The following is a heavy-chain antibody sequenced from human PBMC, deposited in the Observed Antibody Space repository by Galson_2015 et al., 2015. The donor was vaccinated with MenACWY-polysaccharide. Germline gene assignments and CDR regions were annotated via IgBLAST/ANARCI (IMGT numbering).Heavy chain of an antibody. CDR2: IFHKGST. J-gene: IGHJ4*02. CDR1: GGSISSYY. V-gene: IGHV4-59*01. CDR3: ARHHNGDYDRQFDY. D-gene: IGHD2-21*02. Sequence: LSLTCTVSGGSISSYYWSWIRQPPGKGLEWIGYIFHKGSTNYNPSLKSRVIISVDTSKNQFSLKMRSVTAADTAMYYCARHHNGDYDRQFDYWGQGTLVTVSS.